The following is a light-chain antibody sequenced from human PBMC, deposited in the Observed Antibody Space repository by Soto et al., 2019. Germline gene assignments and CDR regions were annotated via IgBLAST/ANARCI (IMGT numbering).Light chain of an antibody. J-gene: IGKJ4*01. CDR2: DAS. CDR3: QQYYNYPLT. V-gene: IGKV1-8*01. CDR1: QGISNY. Sequence: AIRMTQSPSSFSASTGDRATITCRASQGISNYLAWYQQKPGKAPNLLIYDASTLPSGVPSRFSGSGSGTEFTLTISSLQSEDFATYYCQQYYNYPLTFGGGTKVEIK.